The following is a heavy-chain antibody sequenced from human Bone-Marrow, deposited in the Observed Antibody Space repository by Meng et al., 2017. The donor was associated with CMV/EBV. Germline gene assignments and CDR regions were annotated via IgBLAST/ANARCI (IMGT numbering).Heavy chain of an antibody. V-gene: IGHV4-31*02. Sequence: SSSHRWSWIRQHPGKGLEWIGYIYYSGSTYYNPSLKSRVTISVDTSKNQFSLKLGSVTAADTAVYYCARGEYCSSTSCSEYNWFDPWGQGTLATVSS. CDR2: IYYSGST. CDR1: SSSHR. J-gene: IGHJ5*02. D-gene: IGHD2-2*01. CDR3: ARGEYCSSTSCSEYNWFDP.